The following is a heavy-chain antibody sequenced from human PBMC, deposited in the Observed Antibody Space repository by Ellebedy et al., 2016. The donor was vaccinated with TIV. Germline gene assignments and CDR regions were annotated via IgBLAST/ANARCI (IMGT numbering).Heavy chain of an antibody. V-gene: IGHV5-51*01. D-gene: IGHD6-13*01. CDR2: IYPGDSDI. CDR3: ARVAAAGDPEEIWFDP. Sequence: GESLKISXKGSGYSFTSYWIGWVRQMPGKGLEWMGIIYPGDSDIRYSPSFQGQVTISADKSISTAYLQWSSLKASDTAMYYCARVAAAGDPEEIWFDPWGQGTLVTVSS. CDR1: GYSFTSYW. J-gene: IGHJ5*02.